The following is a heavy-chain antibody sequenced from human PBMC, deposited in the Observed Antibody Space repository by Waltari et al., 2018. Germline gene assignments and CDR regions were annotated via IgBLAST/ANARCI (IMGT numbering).Heavy chain of an antibody. Sequence: QLQLQESGPGLVKPSETLSLTCTVSGDSISSSSYYWGWIRQPPEKGLEWIGTIYYTGTTYYNPSLKTRVTISVDTSKNQFSLRLSSVTAADSAVYYCVRVAGSGYSDWGQGTLVTVSS. J-gene: IGHJ4*02. D-gene: IGHD3-22*01. CDR2: IYYTGTT. CDR3: VRVAGSGYSD. V-gene: IGHV4-39*01. CDR1: GDSISSSSYY.